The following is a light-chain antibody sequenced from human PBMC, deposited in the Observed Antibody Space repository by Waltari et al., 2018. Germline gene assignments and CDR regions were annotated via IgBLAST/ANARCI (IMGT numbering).Light chain of an antibody. Sequence: EIVLTKSQATMSLSPGEGATLPCRASQNVGNYLAWYQQKHGKAPRLLIYDTSNSATGIPARFIGSGSGTDFTLTISGLEPEDFAVYYCQHRSNWPLNFGGGTKVEIK. CDR3: QHRSNWPLN. V-gene: IGKV3-11*01. CDR1: QNVGNY. CDR2: DTS. J-gene: IGKJ4*01.